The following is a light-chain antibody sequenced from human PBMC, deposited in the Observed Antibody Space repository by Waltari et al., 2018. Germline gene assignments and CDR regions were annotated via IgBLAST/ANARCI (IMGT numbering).Light chain of an antibody. CDR3: CSYAGANLVI. CDR1: RRGSDSYTL. CDR2: EVS. V-gene: IGLV2-23*02. Sequence: QSALTQPASVSGSPGQSIPISCPVTRRGSDSYTLVSWYTQHPGKAPKLIFYEVSEQPSGVSDRFSGSKSGNTASLTISGLQTEDEADFYCCSYAGANLVIFGGGTKVTVL. J-gene: IGLJ2*01.